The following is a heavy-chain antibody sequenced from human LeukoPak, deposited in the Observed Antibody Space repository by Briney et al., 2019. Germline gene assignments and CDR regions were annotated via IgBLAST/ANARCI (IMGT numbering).Heavy chain of an antibody. Sequence: GRSLRLSCAASGFTFSSYGMHWVRQAPGKGLEWVAVISYDGSNKYYADSVKGRFTISRDNSKNTLYLQMNSLRAEDTAVYYCARELPVLRLGDAGDYWGQGTLVTVSS. CDR3: ARELPVLRLGDAGDY. D-gene: IGHD3-16*01. CDR2: ISYDGSNK. CDR1: GFTFSSYG. J-gene: IGHJ4*02. V-gene: IGHV3-30*03.